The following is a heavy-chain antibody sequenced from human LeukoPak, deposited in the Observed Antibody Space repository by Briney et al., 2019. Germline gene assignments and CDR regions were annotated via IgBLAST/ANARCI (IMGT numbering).Heavy chain of an antibody. Sequence: PGGSLRLSCAASGFTFSSYAMSWVRQAPGKGLEWVSAISGSSSSTHYADSVKGRFTISRDNSKNTLYLQMNSLRAEDTAVYYCARDRRITIFGVVIIQPAPLSPWGQGTLVTVSS. CDR1: GFTFSSYA. J-gene: IGHJ5*02. V-gene: IGHV3-23*01. D-gene: IGHD3-3*01. CDR2: ISGSSSST. CDR3: ARDRRITIFGVVIIQPAPLSP.